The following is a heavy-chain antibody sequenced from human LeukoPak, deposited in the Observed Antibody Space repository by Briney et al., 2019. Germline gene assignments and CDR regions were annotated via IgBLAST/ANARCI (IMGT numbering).Heavy chain of an antibody. D-gene: IGHD6-13*01. V-gene: IGHV4-39*01. CDR2: IYYSGST. Sequence: SETLSLTCTVSGASFSSSTYYWGWIRQPPGKGLEWIGSIYYSGSTYYNPSRKSRVTRSVDTSKNQFSLKLSSVTAADTAVYYCARHAGGISATGTRPFDYWGQGTLVTVSS. CDR3: ARHAGGISATGTRPFDY. J-gene: IGHJ4*02. CDR1: GASFSSSTYY.